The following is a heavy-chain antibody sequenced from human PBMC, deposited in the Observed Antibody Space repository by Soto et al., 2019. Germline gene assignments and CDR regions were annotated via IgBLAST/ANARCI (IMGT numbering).Heavy chain of an antibody. V-gene: IGHV1-58*01. CDR3: EADLAPTDPYNWFEP. D-gene: IGHD1-1*01. Sequence: QIQLVQFGPEVRKPGTPVKVSCRASGFPFRSCGLHWLRQAGGQRLGWKGWIVVGSGNTNNAQKFQERVTITRDVSTNTAYMELTSLRSDDTAVYYCEADLAPTDPYNWFEPWGQGTLVTVSS. CDR1: GFPFRSCG. J-gene: IGHJ5*02. CDR2: IVVGSGNT.